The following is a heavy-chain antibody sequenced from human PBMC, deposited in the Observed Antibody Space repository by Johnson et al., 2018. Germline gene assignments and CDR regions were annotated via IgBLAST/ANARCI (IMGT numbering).Heavy chain of an antibody. D-gene: IGHD2/OR15-2a*01. CDR2: ISYDGSNK. CDR1: GFTFSSYA. Sequence: VQLGESGGGVVQPRRSLRLSCAASGFTFSSYAMHWVRQAPGKGLEWVAVISYDGSNKYYADSVKGRFTISRDNSKNTLYLQMNRLRAEDTAVYYCARDPKYYLANYYYYMDVWGQGTTVTVSS. CDR3: ARDPKYYLANYYYYMDV. V-gene: IGHV3-30-3*01. J-gene: IGHJ6*03.